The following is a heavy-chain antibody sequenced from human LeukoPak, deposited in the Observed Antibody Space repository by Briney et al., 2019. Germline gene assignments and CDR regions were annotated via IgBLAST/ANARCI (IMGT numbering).Heavy chain of an antibody. CDR3: ARGVSKAVAGIQH. J-gene: IGHJ1*01. D-gene: IGHD6-13*01. Sequence: PGGSLRLSCAASGFIISDYYMSWIRQAPGKGLEWVSYITSTNTYANYADSVRGRFTISRDNAKNSLYLQMNSLRAEDTAVYFCARGVSKAVAGIQHWGQGTLATVSS. CDR1: GFIISDYY. CDR2: ITSTNTYA. V-gene: IGHV3-11*05.